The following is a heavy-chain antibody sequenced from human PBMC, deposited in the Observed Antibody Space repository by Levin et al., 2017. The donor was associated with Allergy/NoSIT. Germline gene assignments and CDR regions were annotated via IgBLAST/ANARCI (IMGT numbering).Heavy chain of an antibody. CDR3: VRDRVLTSGSTYYYSGVDV. D-gene: IGHD2-2*01. Sequence: SETLSLTCTVSGGSISSYFWSWIRQPPGKGPEWIGHLSDSGNSNYNPSLRSRVTISVDTSKNQFSLKLTSVTAADTAVYYCVRDRVLTSGSTYYYSGVDVWGQGTTVTVSS. J-gene: IGHJ6*02. CDR1: GGSISSYF. CDR2: LSDSGNS. V-gene: IGHV4-59*01.